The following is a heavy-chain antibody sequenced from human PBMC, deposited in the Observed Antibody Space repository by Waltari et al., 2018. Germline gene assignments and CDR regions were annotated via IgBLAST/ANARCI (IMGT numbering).Heavy chain of an antibody. CDR3: VRDRTTVAARPGDY. V-gene: IGHV1-2*07. Sequence: QVVLVQSGAEVKKPGASVKVSCKASGYIFINYYLHWVRQAPGQGPEWMGWVNPDTGNANYAHKFRGRVTMTWDTSSNTAFMDLRDLKSDDTAVYYCVRDRTTVAARPGDYWGQGTLVTVSS. J-gene: IGHJ4*02. CDR1: GYIFINYY. D-gene: IGHD6-6*01. CDR2: VNPDTGNA.